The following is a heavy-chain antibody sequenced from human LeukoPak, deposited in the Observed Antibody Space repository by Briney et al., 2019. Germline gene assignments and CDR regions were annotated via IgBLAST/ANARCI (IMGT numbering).Heavy chain of an antibody. D-gene: IGHD3-22*01. CDR3: AREGTYYYDSSGRQQFDY. Sequence: GASVKVSCKASGYTFTGYYMHWVRQAPGQGLEWMGWINPNSGGTNYAQKFQGWVTMTRDTSISTAYMELSRLRSDDTAVYYCAREGTYYYDSSGRQQFDYWGQGTLVTVSS. V-gene: IGHV1-2*04. CDR2: INPNSGGT. J-gene: IGHJ4*02. CDR1: GYTFTGYY.